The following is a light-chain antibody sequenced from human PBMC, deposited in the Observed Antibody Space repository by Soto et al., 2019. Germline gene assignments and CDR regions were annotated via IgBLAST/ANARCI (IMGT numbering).Light chain of an antibody. CDR3: EQRHMWPNT. CDR1: QSFRGL. J-gene: IGKJ5*01. V-gene: IGKV3-11*01. Sequence: GDIVTPYCRARQSFRGLLAWYQQKPGQAHRLLIYDAYNRATGMPPRFSGSGSGTDFTLTISSLEPEDSAVYYCEQRHMWPNTFGQGTRLGIK. CDR2: DAY.